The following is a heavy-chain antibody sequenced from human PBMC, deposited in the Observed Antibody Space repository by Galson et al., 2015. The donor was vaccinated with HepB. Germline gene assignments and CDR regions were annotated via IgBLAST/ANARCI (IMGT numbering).Heavy chain of an antibody. D-gene: IGHD3-22*01. J-gene: IGHJ4*02. Sequence: SLRLSCAASGFTFSSYSMNWVRQAPGKGLEWVSSISSSSSYIYYADSVKGRFTISRDNAKNSLYLQMNSLRAEDTAVYYCARGLYYYDSSGMMGYWGQGTLVTVSS. CDR1: GFTFSSYS. CDR3: ARGLYYYDSSGMMGY. CDR2: ISSSSSYI. V-gene: IGHV3-21*01.